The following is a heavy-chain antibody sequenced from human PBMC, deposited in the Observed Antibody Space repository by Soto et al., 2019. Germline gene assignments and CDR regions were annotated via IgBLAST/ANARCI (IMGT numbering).Heavy chain of an antibody. CDR1: GGTFSSYT. CDR3: ARDGPVDGETHYYYYGMDV. D-gene: IGHD4-17*01. V-gene: IGHV1-69*08. Sequence: QVQLVQSGAEVKKPGSSVKVSCKASGGTFSSYTISWVRQAPGQGLEWMGRIIPILDIANYAQKFQGTVTITADKSTSIDFMELSSLRSEDTAVYYCARDGPVDGETHYYYYGMDVWGQGTTVTVSS. J-gene: IGHJ6*02. CDR2: IIPILDIA.